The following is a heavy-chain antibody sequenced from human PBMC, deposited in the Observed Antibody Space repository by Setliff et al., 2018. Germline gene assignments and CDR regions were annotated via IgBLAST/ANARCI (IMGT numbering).Heavy chain of an antibody. CDR3: ARGNYGDPDY. D-gene: IGHD4-17*01. Sequence: GGSLRLSCAASGFTFDRETMTWVRQAPGKGLEWVSAVSGAGDSIYYANSVRGRFTISRDNSKNTLYLQIRSLRSDDTAVYYCARGNYGDPDYWGQGTLVTVSS. J-gene: IGHJ4*02. V-gene: IGHV3-23*01. CDR2: VSGAGDSI. CDR1: GFTFDRET.